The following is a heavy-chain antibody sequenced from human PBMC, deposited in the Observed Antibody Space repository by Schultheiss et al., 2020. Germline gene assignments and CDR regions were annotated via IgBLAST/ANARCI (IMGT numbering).Heavy chain of an antibody. V-gene: IGHV3-7*01. D-gene: IGHD3-10*01. CDR1: GFTFSSYW. CDR3: ARELYGSGSLSPNNNYYYGMDV. Sequence: GGSLRLSCAASGFTFSSYWMSWVRQAPGKGLEWVANIKQDGSEKYYVDSVKGRFTISRDNAKNSLYLQMNSLRAEDTAVYYCARELYGSGSLSPNNNYYYGMDVWGRGTTVTVSS. CDR2: IKQDGSEK. J-gene: IGHJ6*02.